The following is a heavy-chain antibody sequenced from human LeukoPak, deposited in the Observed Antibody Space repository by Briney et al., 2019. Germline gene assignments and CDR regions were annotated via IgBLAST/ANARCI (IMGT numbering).Heavy chain of an antibody. V-gene: IGHV4-31*11. D-gene: IGHD5-18*01. CDR2: IYYSGST. J-gene: IGHJ4*02. CDR1: GGSISSGGYY. Sequence: SETLSLTCAVSGGSISSGGYYWSWIRQLPGKGLEWIGYIYYSGSTYYNPSLKSRVTISADTSKNQFSLNLSSVTAADTAVYYCARDHGYSYGYTDYWGQGTLVTVSS. CDR3: ARDHGYSYGYTDY.